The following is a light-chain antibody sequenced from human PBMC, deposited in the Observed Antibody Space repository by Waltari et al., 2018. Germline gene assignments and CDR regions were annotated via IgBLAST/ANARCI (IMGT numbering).Light chain of an antibody. J-gene: IGLJ3*02. CDR1: DIGRKS. V-gene: IGLV3-21*03. Sequence: SYVLAQPPSVSVAPGKTARITRGGDDIGRKSVHWYQQKSGQAPVLVIYDEIDRPSGVPDRFSGSNAGDTATLTITRVAAGDEADYYCQVWDTSRDHWVFGGGTKLTVL. CDR3: QVWDTSRDHWV. CDR2: DEI.